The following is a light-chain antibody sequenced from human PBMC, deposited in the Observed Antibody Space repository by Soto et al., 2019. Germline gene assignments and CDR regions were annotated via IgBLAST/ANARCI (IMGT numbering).Light chain of an antibody. V-gene: IGKV3-20*01. CDR1: QTGRNNY. J-gene: IGKJ1*01. CDR2: DAS. CDR3: QQYETSPRT. Sequence: VLTQSPATLSLSLGERATIYCRASQTGRNNYLAWYQQKPGQAPRLLIYDASSRATGIPDRFSGGGSGTDFTLTISRLEPEDFAVYYCQQYETSPRTFGQGTKVDIK.